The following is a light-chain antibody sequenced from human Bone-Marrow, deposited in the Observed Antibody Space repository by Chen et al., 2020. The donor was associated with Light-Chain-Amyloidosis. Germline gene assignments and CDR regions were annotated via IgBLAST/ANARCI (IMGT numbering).Light chain of an antibody. CDR3: QQYNNWPRT. CDR1: QSVSSN. CDR2: GDS. J-gene: IGKJ1*01. V-gene: IGKV3-15*01. Sequence: EIVMTQSPATLSVSPGERATLACRARQSVSSNLAWYQQKPGQAPRLLIYGDSPRATGIPARFSGSGSGTEFTLTLSSLQSEDFAIYYCQQYNNWPRTFGQGTKVE.